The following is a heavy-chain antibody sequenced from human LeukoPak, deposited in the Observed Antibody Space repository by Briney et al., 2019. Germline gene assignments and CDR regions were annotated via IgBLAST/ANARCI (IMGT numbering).Heavy chain of an antibody. J-gene: IGHJ4*02. CDR2: INSDGSST. CDR3: AREKFLEWYAVAGTFGYFDY. CDR1: GFTFSSYW. Sequence: GGSLRLSCAASGFTFSSYWMHWVRQAPGKGLLWVSRINSDGSSTSYADSVKGRFTISRDNAKNTLYLQMNSLRAEDTAVYYCAREKFLEWYAVAGTFGYFDYWGQGTLVTVSS. D-gene: IGHD6-19*01. V-gene: IGHV3-74*01.